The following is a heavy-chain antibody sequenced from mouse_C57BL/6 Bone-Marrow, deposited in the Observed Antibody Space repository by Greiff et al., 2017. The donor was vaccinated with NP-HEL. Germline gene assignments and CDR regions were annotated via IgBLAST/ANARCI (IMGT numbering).Heavy chain of an antibody. V-gene: IGHV1-81*01. CDR3: ERSRVLGDMDY. Sequence: QVQLKESGAELVRPGASVKLSCKASGYTFTSYGISWVKQRTGQGLEWIGEIYPSSGNTYYNEKFKGKATLTVDKSSSTAYMELRSLTSEDSAVXCCERSRVLGDMDYWGKGTTVTVSS. D-gene: IGHD4-1*01. CDR2: IYPSSGNT. CDR1: GYTFTSYG. J-gene: IGHJ4*01.